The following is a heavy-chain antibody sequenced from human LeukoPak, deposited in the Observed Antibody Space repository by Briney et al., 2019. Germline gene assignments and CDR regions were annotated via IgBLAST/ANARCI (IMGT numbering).Heavy chain of an antibody. V-gene: IGHV3-23*01. CDR1: GFTFNNYA. CDR2: VSGSGDNT. CDR3: ARWGNDYSQFDS. Sequence: GGSLRLSCAASGFTFNNYAMTWVRQAPGKGLEWVSVVSGSGDNTNYADSVKGRFTISRDNSKNTLFLQINSLRTEDTAVYFCARWGNDYSQFDSWGQGTLVTVS. J-gene: IGHJ4*02. D-gene: IGHD4-11*01.